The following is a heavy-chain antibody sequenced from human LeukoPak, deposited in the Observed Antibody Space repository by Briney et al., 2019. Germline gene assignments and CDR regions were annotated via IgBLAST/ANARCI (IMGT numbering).Heavy chain of an antibody. CDR2: INHSGST. V-gene: IGHV4-34*01. D-gene: IGHD6-13*01. Sequence: SETLSLTCAVYGGSFSGYYWSWIRQPPGKGLEWIGEINHSGSTNYNPSLKSRVTISVDTSKNQFSLKLSSVTAADTAVYYCVRRGSSSWFIPFDYWGQGTLVTVSS. J-gene: IGHJ4*02. CDR1: GGSFSGYY. CDR3: VRRGSSSWFIPFDY.